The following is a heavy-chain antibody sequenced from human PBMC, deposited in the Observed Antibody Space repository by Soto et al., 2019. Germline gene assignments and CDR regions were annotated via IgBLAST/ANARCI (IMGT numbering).Heavy chain of an antibody. CDR2: TYYRSKWYN. V-gene: IGHV6-1*01. J-gene: IGHJ5*02. Sequence: KQSQTLSLTCAISGDSVSSNSAAWNWIRQSPSRGLEWLGRTYYRSKWYNDYAVSVKSRITINPDTSKNQFSLQLNSVTPEDTAVYYCARGEDNWGSENWFDPWGQGTLVTVSS. CDR1: GDSVSSNSAA. CDR3: ARGEDNWGSENWFDP. D-gene: IGHD7-27*01.